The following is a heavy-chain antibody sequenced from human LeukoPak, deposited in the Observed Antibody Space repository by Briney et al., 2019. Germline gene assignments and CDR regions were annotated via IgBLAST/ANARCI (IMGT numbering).Heavy chain of an antibody. J-gene: IGHJ4*02. V-gene: IGHV3-11*01. D-gene: IGHD5-12*01. CDR3: ARDPGSGYEEHFDY. Sequence: PGGSLRLSCAASGFIFSDYYMSWIRQAPGKGLEWVSYISSSGSTMYYTDSVKGRFTISRDNAKDSLYLQMNSLRAEDTAVYYCARDPGSGYEEHFDYWGQGTLVTVSS. CDR2: ISSSGSTM. CDR1: GFIFSDYY.